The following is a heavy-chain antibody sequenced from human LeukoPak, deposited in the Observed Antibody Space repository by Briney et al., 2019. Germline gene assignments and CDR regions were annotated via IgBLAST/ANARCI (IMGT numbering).Heavy chain of an antibody. J-gene: IGHJ4*02. D-gene: IGHD6-13*01. Sequence: GGSLRLSCAASGFTVSSNYMSWVRQAPGKGLEYVSVIYTGGSTYYADSVKGRFTICRDKSKNTLDLQMDSLRAEDTAVYYCARLIAAAGRVYFDSWGQGTLVTVSS. V-gene: IGHV3-53*01. CDR2: IYTGGST. CDR1: GFTVSSNY. CDR3: ARLIAAAGRVYFDS.